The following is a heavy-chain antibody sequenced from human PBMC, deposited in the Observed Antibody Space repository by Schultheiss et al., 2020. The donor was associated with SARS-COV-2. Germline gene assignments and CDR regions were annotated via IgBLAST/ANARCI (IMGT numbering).Heavy chain of an antibody. J-gene: IGHJ5*02. V-gene: IGHV4-34*01. Sequence: SETLSLTCAVYGGSFSGYYWGWIRQPPGKGLEWIGSIYHSGSTYYNPSLKSRVTISVDTSKNQFSLKLSSVTAADTAVYYCARDLSLSVPGTEWFDPWGQGTLVTVSS. CDR1: GGSFSGYY. CDR3: ARDLSLSVPGTEWFDP. CDR2: IYHSGST. D-gene: IGHD6-19*01.